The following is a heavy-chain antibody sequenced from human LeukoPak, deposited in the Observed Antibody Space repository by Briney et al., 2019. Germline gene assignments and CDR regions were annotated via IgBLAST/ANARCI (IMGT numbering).Heavy chain of an antibody. Sequence: PGGSLRLSCAASGFTFNSYALSWVRQAPGKGLEWVSGISWNSGSIGYADSVKGRFTISRDNAKNSLFLQMNSLRAEDTAVYYCARDSSLPYNWNGKDYYYYMDVWGKGTTVTVSS. J-gene: IGHJ6*03. CDR1: GFTFNSYA. D-gene: IGHD1-1*01. CDR3: ARDSSLPYNWNGKDYYYYMDV. V-gene: IGHV3-9*01. CDR2: ISWNSGSI.